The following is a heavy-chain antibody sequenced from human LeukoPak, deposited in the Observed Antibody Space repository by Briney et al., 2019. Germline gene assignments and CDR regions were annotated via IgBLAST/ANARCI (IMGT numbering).Heavy chain of an antibody. CDR1: GGSFSGYY. Sequence: PSETLSLTCAVYGGSFSGYYWSWIRQPPGKGLEWIGEINHSGSTNYNPSLKSRVTISVDTSKNQFSLKLSSVTAADTAVYYCARRVSGSYYSDYWGQGTLVTVSS. J-gene: IGHJ4*02. D-gene: IGHD1-26*01. CDR3: ARRVSGSYYSDY. CDR2: INHSGST. V-gene: IGHV4-34*01.